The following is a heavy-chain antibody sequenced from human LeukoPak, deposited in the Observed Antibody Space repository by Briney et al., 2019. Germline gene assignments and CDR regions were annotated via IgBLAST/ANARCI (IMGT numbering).Heavy chain of an antibody. D-gene: IGHD3-3*01. J-gene: IGHJ5*02. CDR3: AKDRAFFGGFDP. V-gene: IGHV3-30*02. CDR1: GFTFSRDG. Sequence: PGGSLRLSCAASGFTFSRDGMHWVRQAPGKGLEWVAVIWYDGSKKYYADSVKGRFTISRDNSKNTLYLQMNSLRAEDTAVYYCAKDRAFFGGFDPWGQGTLVTVSS. CDR2: IWYDGSKK.